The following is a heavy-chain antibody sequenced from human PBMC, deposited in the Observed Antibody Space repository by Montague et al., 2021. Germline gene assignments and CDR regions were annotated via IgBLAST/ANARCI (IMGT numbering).Heavy chain of an antibody. CDR2: TYYRLKRYN. Sequence: CAISGDSVGSNRATCKWVRHTSSRRLEWQGMTYYRLKRYNDYAVSVRGRVTINPDTSKNQFSLQLNSVTPEDTAIYYCTSGREGNYNVMDVWGQGTTVTVSS. CDR1: GDSVGSNRAT. J-gene: IGHJ6*02. V-gene: IGHV6-1*01. CDR3: TSGREGNYNVMDV. D-gene: IGHD1-1*01.